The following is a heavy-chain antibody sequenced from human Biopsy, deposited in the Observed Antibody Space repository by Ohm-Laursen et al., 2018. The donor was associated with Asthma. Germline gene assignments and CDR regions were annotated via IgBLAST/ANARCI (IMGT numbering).Heavy chain of an antibody. D-gene: IGHD3-9*01. Sequence: ASVKVSCKASGYNFISFAIHWVRQAPGQRLEWMGWVNTGNGDTKYSQKFQGSVTITRDTSASTAYMELRSLRSEDTATYYCARTYYDFLTGQVKDVFGVWGQGTMVTVSS. J-gene: IGHJ3*01. CDR2: VNTGNGDT. V-gene: IGHV1-3*04. CDR1: GYNFISFA. CDR3: ARTYYDFLTGQVKDVFGV.